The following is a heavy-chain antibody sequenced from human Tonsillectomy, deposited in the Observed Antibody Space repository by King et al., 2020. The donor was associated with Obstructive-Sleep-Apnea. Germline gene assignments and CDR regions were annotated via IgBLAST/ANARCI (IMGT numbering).Heavy chain of an antibody. D-gene: IGHD5-18*01. V-gene: IGHV3-66*01. CDR2: IYSGGST. CDR3: AGGYSYGYSYFDY. J-gene: IGHJ4*02. Sequence: VQLVESGGGLVQPGGSLRLSCVASGFTVSNNYMSWVRQAPGKGLEWVSVIYSGGSTYHADSVKGRFTISRDNSKNTLYLQMNSLRAEDTAVYYCAGGYSYGYSYFDYWGQGTLVTVSS. CDR1: GFTVSNNY.